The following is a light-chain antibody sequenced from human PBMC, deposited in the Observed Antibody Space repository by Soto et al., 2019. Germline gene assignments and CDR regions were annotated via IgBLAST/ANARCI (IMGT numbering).Light chain of an antibody. J-gene: IGKJ3*01. CDR3: LQKYFYPFT. Sequence: AIQMTQSPSSLSASVGDRVTITCRASQGIRNDLDWFQQKPGKAPKLLIYAASNLQSGVPARFSGSGYGTDFTPTISSLQTEDFATYYCLQKYFYPFTFGPGTKVDIK. V-gene: IGKV1-6*01. CDR1: QGIRND. CDR2: AAS.